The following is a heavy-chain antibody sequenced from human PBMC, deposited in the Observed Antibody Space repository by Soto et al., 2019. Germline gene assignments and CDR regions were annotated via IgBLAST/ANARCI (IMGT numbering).Heavy chain of an antibody. J-gene: IGHJ4*02. CDR2: ISGSGGST. D-gene: IGHD6-19*01. Sequence: LRLSCAASGFTFSSYAMSWVRQAPGKGLEWVSAISGSGGSTYYADSVKGRFTISRDNSKNPLYLQMNSLRAEDTAVYYCAKDYTEAGTGYFEYWGQGTLVTVSS. CDR1: GFTFSSYA. V-gene: IGHV3-23*01. CDR3: AKDYTEAGTGYFEY.